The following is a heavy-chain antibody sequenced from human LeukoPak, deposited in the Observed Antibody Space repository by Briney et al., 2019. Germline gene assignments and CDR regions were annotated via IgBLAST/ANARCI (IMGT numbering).Heavy chain of an antibody. D-gene: IGHD3-22*01. CDR2: INWNGAWT. Sequence: AGGSLRLSCAASGFKFDDYGMSWVRQAPGKGLEWVCDINWNGAWTGYADSVKGRFTISRDNAKNSLYLQMNSLRAEDTALYYCAGYYYDSSRGFDPWGQGTLVTVSS. CDR3: AGYYYDSSRGFDP. CDR1: GFKFDDYG. J-gene: IGHJ5*02. V-gene: IGHV3-20*04.